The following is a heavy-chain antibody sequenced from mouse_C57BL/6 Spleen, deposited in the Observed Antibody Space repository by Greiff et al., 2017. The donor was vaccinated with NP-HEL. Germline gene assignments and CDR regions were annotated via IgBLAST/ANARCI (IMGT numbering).Heavy chain of an antibody. Sequence: QVHVKQPGAELVKPGASVKLSCKASGYTFTSYWMHWVKQRPGRGLEWIGRIDPNSGGTKYNEKFKSKATLTVDKPSSTAYMQLSSLTSEDSAVYYCAREGVDSSGYDGTYYFDYWGQGTTLTVSS. D-gene: IGHD3-2*02. CDR2: IDPNSGGT. V-gene: IGHV1-72*01. CDR1: GYTFTSYW. J-gene: IGHJ2*01. CDR3: AREGVDSSGYDGTYYFDY.